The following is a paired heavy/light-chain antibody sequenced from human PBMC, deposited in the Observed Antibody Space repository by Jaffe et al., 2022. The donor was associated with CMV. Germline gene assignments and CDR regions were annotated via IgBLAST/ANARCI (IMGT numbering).Light chain of an antibody. J-gene: IGKJ1*01. CDR2: QVS. Sequence: DVVMTQSPLSLPVTLGQPASISCRSSQSLVASNGNTYLNWFQQRPGQSARRLIYQVSNRDSGVPDRFSGSGSGTDFTLKISRVEAEDVGFYYCMQGTHVPPWTFGQGTKVEI. V-gene: IGKV2-30*01. CDR3: MQGTHVPPWT. CDR1: QSLVASNGNTY.
Heavy chain of an antibody. CDR3: ARDLHGDGIDY. D-gene: IGHD3-10*01. J-gene: IGHJ4*02. Sequence: VQLVESGGGLVQPGGSLRLSCAASGFTFNRYLMHWVRQAPGTGLVWVSNINTDGSSTVYADSVKGRFTISRDNAKNTLYLQMDSLRADDTAVYSCARDLHGDGIDYWGQGALVTVSS. V-gene: IGHV3-74*01. CDR2: INTDGSST. CDR1: GFTFNRYL.